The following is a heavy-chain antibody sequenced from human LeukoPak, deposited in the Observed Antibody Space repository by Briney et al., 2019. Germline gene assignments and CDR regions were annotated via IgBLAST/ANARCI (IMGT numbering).Heavy chain of an antibody. CDR3: ARFPLSTSFDAFDI. J-gene: IGHJ3*02. V-gene: IGHV1-18*04. Sequence: VASVKASCKASGYTFTGYYMHWVRQAPGQGLEWMGWISAYNGNTNYAQKLQGRVTMTTDTSTSTAYMELRSLRSDDTAVYYCARFPLSTSFDAFDIWGQGTMVTVSS. CDR1: GYTFTGYY. CDR2: ISAYNGNT. D-gene: IGHD2-2*01.